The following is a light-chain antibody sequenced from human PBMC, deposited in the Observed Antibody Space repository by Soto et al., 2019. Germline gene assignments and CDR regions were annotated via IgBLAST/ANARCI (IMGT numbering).Light chain of an antibody. V-gene: IGKV4-1*01. Sequence: DIVMTQSPDSLAVSLGERATINCKSSQSVLYSSNNNNYLAWYQQKPGKPPKLLIYWASTRESGVPDRFSGSGSGTDVNLTISSLQAEDVAVYYCQQYYSTPQTFGGGTKVEIK. CDR3: QQYYSTPQT. J-gene: IGKJ4*01. CDR2: WAS. CDR1: QSVLYSSNNNNY.